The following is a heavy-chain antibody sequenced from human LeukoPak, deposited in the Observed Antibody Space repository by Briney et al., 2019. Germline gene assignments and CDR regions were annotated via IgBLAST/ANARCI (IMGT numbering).Heavy chain of an antibody. V-gene: IGHV3-43*02. Sequence: GGSLRLSCAASGFSFDDFAMHWVRQAPGKGLEWVSLISGDGGNTYYADSVRGRFTISRDNSKNSLYLQMNSLRTEDTALYYCAKAHSGWPAFSDYWGQGTLVTVSS. CDR2: ISGDGGNT. CDR1: GFSFDDFA. CDR3: AKAHSGWPAFSDY. J-gene: IGHJ4*02. D-gene: IGHD6-19*01.